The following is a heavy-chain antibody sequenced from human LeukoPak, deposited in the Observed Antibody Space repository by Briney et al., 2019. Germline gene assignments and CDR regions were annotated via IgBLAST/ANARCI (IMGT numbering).Heavy chain of an antibody. CDR1: GGSISNSRYY. D-gene: IGHD3-10*01. V-gene: IGHV4-39*07. CDR2: IFYGGST. CDR3: AREAITMVREDPFDY. J-gene: IGHJ4*01. Sequence: PSETLSLTCTVSGGSISNSRYYWGWIRQPPGKGLEWIASIFYGGSTHYNPSLKSRVTILVDTSKNQFSLKVTSVTAADTAVYYCAREAITMVREDPFDYWGHGSLVTVSS.